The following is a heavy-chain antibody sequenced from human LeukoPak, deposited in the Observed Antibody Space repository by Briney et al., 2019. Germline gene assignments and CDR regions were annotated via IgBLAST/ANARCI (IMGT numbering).Heavy chain of an antibody. CDR1: GYTFTSYD. Sequence: ASVKVSCKXSGYTFTSYDINWVRQTTGQGLERMGWMNPNSGNTGYAQKFQGRVTMTRNTSISTAYMELSSLRSEDTAVYYCARSVYTHGDYSFDFWGQGTLVTVSS. D-gene: IGHD4-17*01. CDR3: ARSVYTHGDYSFDF. V-gene: IGHV1-8*01. CDR2: MNPNSGNT. J-gene: IGHJ4*02.